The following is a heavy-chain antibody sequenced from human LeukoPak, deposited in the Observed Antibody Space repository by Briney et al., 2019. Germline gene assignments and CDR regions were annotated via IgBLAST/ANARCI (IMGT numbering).Heavy chain of an antibody. J-gene: IGHJ4*02. CDR2: ICGDCGNT. Sequence: PGGSLRLSCAASGFTFSSYAMSWVRQAPGKGLEWVSTICGDCGNTHYADSVKGRFTISRDNSKNTLYLQISSLRAEDSALYYCARDVGVVMFDYWGQGTLVTVSS. D-gene: IGHD3-3*01. CDR3: ARDVGVVMFDY. V-gene: IGHV3-23*01. CDR1: GFTFSSYA.